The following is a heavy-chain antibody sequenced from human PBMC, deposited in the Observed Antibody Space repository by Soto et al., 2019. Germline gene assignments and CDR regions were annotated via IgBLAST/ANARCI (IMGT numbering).Heavy chain of an antibody. CDR1: GYTFTSYG. V-gene: IGHV1-18*04. CDR3: ARTYYHFWSGYSRGDYYGMDV. J-gene: IGHJ6*02. D-gene: IGHD3-3*02. Sequence: ASVKVSCKASGYTFTSYGISWVRQAPGQGLEWMGWISAYNGNTNYAQKLQGRVTMTTDTSTSTAYMELRSLRSDDTAVYYCARTYYHFWSGYSRGDYYGMDVWGQGSTVTVSS. CDR2: ISAYNGNT.